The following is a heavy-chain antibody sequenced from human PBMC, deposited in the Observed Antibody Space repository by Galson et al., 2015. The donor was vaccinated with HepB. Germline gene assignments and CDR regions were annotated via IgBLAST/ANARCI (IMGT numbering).Heavy chain of an antibody. CDR3: ARPPGYSSGWYLWYFDL. Sequence: SLRLSCAASGFTFSSYAMHWVRQAPGRGLEWVAVISYDGSNKYYADSVKGRFTISRDNSKNTLYLQMNSLRAEDTAVYYCARPPGYSSGWYLWYFDLWGRGTLVTVSS. CDR1: GFTFSSYA. D-gene: IGHD6-19*01. V-gene: IGHV3-30*04. J-gene: IGHJ2*01. CDR2: ISYDGSNK.